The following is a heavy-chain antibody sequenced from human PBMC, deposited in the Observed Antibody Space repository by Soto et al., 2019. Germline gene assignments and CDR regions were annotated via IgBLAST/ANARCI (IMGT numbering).Heavy chain of an antibody. D-gene: IGHD6-13*01. Sequence: PSQTLSLTCAIFGDSVSSKSVAWNWIRQSPSRGLEWLGRTYYRSKWYDDYAVSVKSRITINPDTSKNQFSLQLNSVTPEDTAVYCCARVRFEQQLSLFDYWGQGILVTVSS. J-gene: IGHJ4*02. CDR1: GDSVSSKSVA. CDR3: ARVRFEQQLSLFDY. CDR2: TYYRSKWYD. V-gene: IGHV6-1*01.